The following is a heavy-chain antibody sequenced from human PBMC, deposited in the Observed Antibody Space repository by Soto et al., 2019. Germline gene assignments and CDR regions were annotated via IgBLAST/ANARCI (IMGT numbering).Heavy chain of an antibody. J-gene: IGHJ4*02. CDR1: GFAFSDST. D-gene: IGHD5-12*01. Sequence: GESLKISCAASGFAFSDSTIHWVRQASGKGLEWVGRIRSKANTYATAYGASVKGRFTVSRDDSNSTAYLQMNSLKSEDTAVYFCTGRIVATEPVFDSWGQGTLVTVSS. CDR2: IRSKANTYAT. V-gene: IGHV3-73*01. CDR3: TGRIVATEPVFDS.